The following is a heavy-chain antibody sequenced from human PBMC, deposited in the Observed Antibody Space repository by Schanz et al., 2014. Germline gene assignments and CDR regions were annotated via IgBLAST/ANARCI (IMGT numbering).Heavy chain of an antibody. Sequence: EVQLVESGGGLVQPGGSLRLSCAASGFTLSNSDMHWVRQGTGKGLEWVSTIGYFGDTYYPDSVKGRFTVSRDSGQNSLCLQMNSLRAEDTAVYYCARGTDWNLHYWGQGALVTVSS. CDR3: ARGTDWNLHY. CDR2: IGYFGDT. J-gene: IGHJ4*02. D-gene: IGHD1-1*01. V-gene: IGHV3-13*01. CDR1: GFTLSNSD.